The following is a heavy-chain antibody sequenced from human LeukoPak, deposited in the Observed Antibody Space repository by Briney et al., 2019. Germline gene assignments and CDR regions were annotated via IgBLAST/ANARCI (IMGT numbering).Heavy chain of an antibody. CDR3: AREDYDILTGSQGGFDY. D-gene: IGHD3-9*01. J-gene: IGHJ4*02. CDR1: GFTFSTYA. Sequence: QPGRSLRLSCAASGFTFSTYAMHWVRQAPGEGLEWVAVMSYDGSDKFYADSVKGRFTISRDNAKNSLYLQMNSLRAEDTAVYYCAREDYDILTGSQGGFDYWGQGTLVTVSS. CDR2: MSYDGSDK. V-gene: IGHV3-30-3*01.